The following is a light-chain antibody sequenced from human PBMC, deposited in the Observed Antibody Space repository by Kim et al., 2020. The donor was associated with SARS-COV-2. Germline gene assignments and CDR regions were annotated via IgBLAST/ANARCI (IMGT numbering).Light chain of an antibody. Sequence: ITNTCTGTSSGVGGYNYVSWYQQHPGKAPKLMIYDVSNRPSGVSNRFSGSKSGNTASLTISGLQAEDEADYYCSSYTSSNTLNYVFGTGTKVTVL. J-gene: IGLJ1*01. CDR3: SSYTSSNTLNYV. CDR1: SSGVGGYNY. CDR2: DVS. V-gene: IGLV2-14*03.